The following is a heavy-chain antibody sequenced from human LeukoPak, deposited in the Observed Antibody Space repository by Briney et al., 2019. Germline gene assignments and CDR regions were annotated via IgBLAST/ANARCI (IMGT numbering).Heavy chain of an antibody. Sequence: ASVKVCCKASGYTFTSCDINWVRPATGQGLEWMGWMNPNSGNTGYAQKFQGRVTMTRNTSISTAYMELSSMRSEDTAVYYCARGGAWLKAFDIWGQGTMVTVSS. D-gene: IGHD3-22*01. J-gene: IGHJ3*02. CDR1: GYTFTSCD. V-gene: IGHV1-8*02. CDR2: MNPNSGNT. CDR3: ARGGAWLKAFDI.